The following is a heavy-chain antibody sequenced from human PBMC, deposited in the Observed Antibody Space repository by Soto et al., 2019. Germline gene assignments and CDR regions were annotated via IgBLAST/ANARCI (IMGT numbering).Heavy chain of an antibody. J-gene: IGHJ6*02. V-gene: IGHV3-15*07. Sequence: GGSLRLSCAASGFTFTTAWINWVRQAPGKGLEWVGRIKSKTDGGTTDYAAPVKGRFTISRDDSKNTLYLQMNSLKTEDTAVYYCTTVIDSSSWYGRIYYYYYYGMDVWGQGTTVTVSS. CDR2: IKSKTDGGTT. CDR1: GFTFTTAW. CDR3: TTVIDSSSWYGRIYYYYYYGMDV. D-gene: IGHD6-13*01.